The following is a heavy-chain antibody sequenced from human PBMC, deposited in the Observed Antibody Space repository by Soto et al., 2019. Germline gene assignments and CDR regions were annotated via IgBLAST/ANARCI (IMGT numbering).Heavy chain of an antibody. V-gene: IGHV1-46*03. D-gene: IGHD7-27*01. CDR2: INPSGGST. Sequence: ASVKVSCKASGYTFTSYYMHWVRQAPGQGLEWMGIINPSGGSTSYAQKFQGRVTMTRDTSTSTVYMELSSLRSEDTAVYYCAMTNRRAPKVPGVYYYYGMDVWGQGTTVTVSS. CDR1: GYTFTSYY. CDR3: AMTNRRAPKVPGVYYYYGMDV. J-gene: IGHJ6*02.